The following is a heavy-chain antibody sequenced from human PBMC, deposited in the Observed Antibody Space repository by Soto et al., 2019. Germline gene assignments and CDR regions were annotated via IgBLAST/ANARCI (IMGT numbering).Heavy chain of an antibody. CDR1: GYTFTGYY. CDR2: INPNSGGT. D-gene: IGHD3-22*01. V-gene: IGHV1-2*02. J-gene: IGHJ4*02. Sequence: QVQLVQSGAEVKKPGASVKVSCKASGYTFTGYYMHWVRQAPGQGLEWMGWINPNSGGTSYAQKFQGRVTMTRDTSTSTVYMELSSLRSEDTAVYYCARNDNSGLDYWGQGTLVTVSS. CDR3: ARNDNSGLDY.